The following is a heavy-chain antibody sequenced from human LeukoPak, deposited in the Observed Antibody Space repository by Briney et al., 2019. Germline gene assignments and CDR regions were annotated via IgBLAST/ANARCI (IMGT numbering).Heavy chain of an antibody. CDR3: AKDPRSGWYDY. D-gene: IGHD6-19*01. V-gene: IGHV3-23*01. CDR2: ISGSGGDT. Sequence: GGSLRLSCAASGFTLSSFAMIWVRQAPGKGLEWVSGISGSGGDTYYADSVKGRFTISRDNSKNTLYLQMNSLRAEDTAVYYCAKDPRSGWYDYWGQGTLVTVSS. CDR1: GFTLSSFA. J-gene: IGHJ4*02.